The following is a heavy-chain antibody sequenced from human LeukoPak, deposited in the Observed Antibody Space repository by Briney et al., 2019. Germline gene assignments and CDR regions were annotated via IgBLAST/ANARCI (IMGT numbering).Heavy chain of an antibody. CDR3: ARGGDTMIVVEFQH. Sequence: GGSLRLSCAASGFTFDDYAMHWVRQAPGKGLEWVSGISWNSGSIGYADSVKGRFTISRDNAKNSLYLQMNSLRAGDTAVYYCARGGDTMIVVEFQHWGQGTLVTVSS. J-gene: IGHJ1*01. CDR1: GFTFDDYA. V-gene: IGHV3-9*01. D-gene: IGHD3-22*01. CDR2: ISWNSGSI.